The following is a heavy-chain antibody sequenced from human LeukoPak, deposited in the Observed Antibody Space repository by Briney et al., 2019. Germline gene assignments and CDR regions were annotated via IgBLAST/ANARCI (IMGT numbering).Heavy chain of an antibody. Sequence: PGGALRLSCAASGFTFSSYWMTWVRQAPGRGLEWVANISQDGGVKYYMDSARGRFTLSRDNAKSSLYLQMNSVRVEDTAMYFFARTVVVVVGASDYFDYWGQGTLVTVSS. V-gene: IGHV3-7*03. CDR1: GFTFSSYW. J-gene: IGHJ4*02. CDR2: ISQDGGVK. CDR3: ARTVVVVVGASDYFDY. D-gene: IGHD2-2*01.